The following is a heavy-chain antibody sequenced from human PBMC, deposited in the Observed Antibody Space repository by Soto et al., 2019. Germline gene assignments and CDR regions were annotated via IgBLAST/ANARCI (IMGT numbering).Heavy chain of an antibody. Sequence: SETLSLTCRVSGYFISSSHWWGWIRQPPGKGLEWIGHINYSGSFYHDPSLKSRVTMSLDTSKHQFSLRLSSVTAVDTAVYYCARIATTTLGVPIDYWGRGTLVTVSS. CDR3: ARIATTTLGVPIDY. CDR2: INYSGSF. CDR1: GYFISSSHW. V-gene: IGHV4-28*05. D-gene: IGHD4-4*01. J-gene: IGHJ4*02.